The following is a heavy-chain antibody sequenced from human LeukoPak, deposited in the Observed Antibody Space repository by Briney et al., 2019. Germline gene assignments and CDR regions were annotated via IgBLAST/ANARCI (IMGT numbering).Heavy chain of an antibody. D-gene: IGHD3-22*01. Sequence: ASVKVSCKASGYTFTSYDINWVRQATGQGLEWMGWMNPNSGNTGYAQKFQGRVTMTRNTSISTAYMELSSLRSEDTAVYYCARGPTTRLYYYDSSGHYFDPWGQGTLVTVSS. J-gene: IGHJ5*02. CDR2: MNPNSGNT. CDR3: ARGPTTRLYYYDSSGHYFDP. CDR1: GYTFTSYD. V-gene: IGHV1-8*01.